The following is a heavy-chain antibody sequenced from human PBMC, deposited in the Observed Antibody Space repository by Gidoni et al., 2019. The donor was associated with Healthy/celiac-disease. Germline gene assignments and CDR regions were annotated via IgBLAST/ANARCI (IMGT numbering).Heavy chain of an antibody. J-gene: IGHJ5*02. CDR2: IYWNDDK. CDR1: GFSLSTSGVG. D-gene: IGHD6-13*01. V-gene: IGHV2-5*01. Sequence: QITLTESGPTLVKPTQTLTLTCTFSGFSLSTSGVGVGWIRQPPGKALEWLALIYWNDDKRYSPSPKSRLTITKDTSKNQVVLTMTNMDPVDTATYYCAHSPRPGDSSSWYMYNWFDPWGQGTLVTVSS. CDR3: AHSPRPGDSSSWYMYNWFDP.